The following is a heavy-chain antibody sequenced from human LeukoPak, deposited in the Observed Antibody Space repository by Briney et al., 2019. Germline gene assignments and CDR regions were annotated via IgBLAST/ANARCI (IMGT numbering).Heavy chain of an antibody. Sequence: PGGSLRLSCAASGFTFSDYYMSWIRQAPGKGLEWVSYISSSGSTIYYADSVEGRFTISRDNAKNSLYLQMNSPRADDTAMYFCARSVVPAGAWFDPWGQGTLVIVS. V-gene: IGHV3-11*04. J-gene: IGHJ5*02. CDR3: ARSVVPAGAWFDP. D-gene: IGHD2-2*01. CDR1: GFTFSDYY. CDR2: ISSSGSTI.